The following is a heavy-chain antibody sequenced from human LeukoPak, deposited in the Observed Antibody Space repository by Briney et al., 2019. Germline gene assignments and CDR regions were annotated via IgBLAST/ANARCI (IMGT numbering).Heavy chain of an antibody. D-gene: IGHD6-13*01. CDR3: ARVGIAAAMYNWFDP. CDR2: IIPIFGTA. V-gene: IGHV1-69*01. Sequence: GSSVTVSCKASGGTFSSYAISWVRQAPGQGLEWMGGIIPIFGTANYAQKFQGRVTITADESTSTAYMELSSLRSEDTAVYYCARVGIAAAMYNWFDPWGQGTLVTVSS. CDR1: GGTFSSYA. J-gene: IGHJ5*02.